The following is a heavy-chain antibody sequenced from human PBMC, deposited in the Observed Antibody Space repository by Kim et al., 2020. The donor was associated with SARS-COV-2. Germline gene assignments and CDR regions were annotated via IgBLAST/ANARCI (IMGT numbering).Heavy chain of an antibody. CDR3: ARGQWLVRGNWFDP. CDR1: GGSISSGSYY. V-gene: IGHV4-61*02. CDR2: IYTSGST. J-gene: IGHJ5*02. D-gene: IGHD6-19*01. Sequence: SETLSLTCTVSGGSISSGSYYWSWIRQPAGKGLEWIGRIYTSGSTNYNPSLKSRVTISVDTSKNQFSLKLSSVTAADTAVYYCARGQWLVRGNWFDPWGQGTLVTVSS.